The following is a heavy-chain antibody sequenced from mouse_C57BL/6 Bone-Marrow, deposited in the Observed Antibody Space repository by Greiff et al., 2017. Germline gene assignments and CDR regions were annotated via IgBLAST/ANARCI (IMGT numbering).Heavy chain of an antibody. CDR1: GYTFTSYW. CDR3: SREAIYYYVSSDPGWYFDV. Sequence: QVQLQQPGAELVRPGTSVKLSCKASGYTFTSYWMHWVMQRPGQGLEWIGVIDPSASYTNYNQKFTGKATLTIDTSSSTAYMQLSRLPLKASAVYYCSREAIYYYVSSDPGWYFDVWGTGTTVTVSS. V-gene: IGHV1-59*01. CDR2: IDPSASYT. D-gene: IGHD1-1*01. J-gene: IGHJ1*03.